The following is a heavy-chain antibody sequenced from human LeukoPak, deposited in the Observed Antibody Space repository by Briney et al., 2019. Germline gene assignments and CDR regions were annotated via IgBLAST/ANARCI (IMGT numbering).Heavy chain of an antibody. CDR3: ARTPYSSGWYDY. V-gene: IGHV2-70*01. CDR2: IDWDDDK. CDR1: GFSLSTSGMC. J-gene: IGHJ4*02. D-gene: IGHD6-19*01. Sequence: SGPALVKPTQTLTLTCTFSGFSLSTSGMCVSWIRQPPGKALEWLALIDWDDDKYYSTSLKARLTLSKDTSKNQVVLTMTNMDPVDTATYYCARTPYSSGWYDYWGQGTLVTVSS.